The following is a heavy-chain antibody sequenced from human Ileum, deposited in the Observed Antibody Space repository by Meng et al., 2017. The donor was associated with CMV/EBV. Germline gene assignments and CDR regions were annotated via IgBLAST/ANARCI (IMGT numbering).Heavy chain of an antibody. Sequence: QVQLVQSGAEVKKPGASVKVSCKASGYTFTSYAIHWVRQAPGQRLEWMGWINVGNGNTKYAGKFQGRVTMTTDTSANTAYMEASSLRPEDTAVYFCARIENGAHFDYWGQGTLVTVSS. V-gene: IGHV1-3*01. J-gene: IGHJ4*02. CDR1: GYTFTSYA. CDR3: ARIENGAHFDY. CDR2: INVGNGNT. D-gene: IGHD4-17*01.